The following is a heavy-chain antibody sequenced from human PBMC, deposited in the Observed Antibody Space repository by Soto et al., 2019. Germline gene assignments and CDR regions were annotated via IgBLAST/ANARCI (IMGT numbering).Heavy chain of an antibody. CDR3: ATVWNGIAVAGTASSYYYYYGMDV. CDR1: GYTLTELS. Sequence: GASVKVSCKVSGYTLTELSMHWVRQAPGKGLEWMGGFDPEDGETIYAQKFQGRVTMTEDTSTDTAYMELSSLRSEDTAVYYCATVWNGIAVAGTASSYYYYYGMDVWGQGTTVTSP. J-gene: IGHJ6*02. V-gene: IGHV1-24*01. CDR2: FDPEDGET. D-gene: IGHD6-19*01.